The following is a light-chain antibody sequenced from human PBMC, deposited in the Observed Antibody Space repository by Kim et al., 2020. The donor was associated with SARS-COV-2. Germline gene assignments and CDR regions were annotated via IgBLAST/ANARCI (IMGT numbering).Light chain of an antibody. Sequence: ASVGARVTITCRASQDINNYLAWYQQKPGTAPKLLIYAASTLQSGVPSRFIGRRSGTDFTLTISSLQPEDVATYYCQKYISAPLTFGGGTKVDIK. V-gene: IGKV1-27*01. CDR1: QDINNY. CDR2: AAS. CDR3: QKYISAPLT. J-gene: IGKJ4*01.